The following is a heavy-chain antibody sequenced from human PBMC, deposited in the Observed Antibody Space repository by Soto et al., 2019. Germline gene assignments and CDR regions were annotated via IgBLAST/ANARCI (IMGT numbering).Heavy chain of an antibody. J-gene: IGHJ5*02. CDR3: AKDLTRQLAYWLDP. Sequence: ASVKVSFRASGFSFTGYYIHWLRQAPGQGLEWMGWINAHSGGTEYAQKFQGRVTLTRDTSIATAYLTLTSLTSDDTALYYCAKDLTRQLAYWLDPWGQGTQVTVSS. D-gene: IGHD6-6*01. V-gene: IGHV1-2*02. CDR1: GFSFTGYY. CDR2: INAHSGGT.